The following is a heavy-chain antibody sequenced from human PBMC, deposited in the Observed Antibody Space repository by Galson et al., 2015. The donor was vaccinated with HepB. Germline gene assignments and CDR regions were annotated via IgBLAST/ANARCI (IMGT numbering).Heavy chain of an antibody. CDR3: AGETYYYDSSGYLYYYYYGMDV. Sequence: SLRLSCAASGFTFSSYAMHWVRQAPGKGLEWVAVISYDGSNKYYADSVKGRFTISRDNSKNTLYLQMNSLRAEDTAVYYCAGETYYYDSSGYLYYYYYGMDVWGQGTTVTVSS. CDR2: ISYDGSNK. D-gene: IGHD3-22*01. V-gene: IGHV3-30*04. J-gene: IGHJ6*02. CDR1: GFTFSSYA.